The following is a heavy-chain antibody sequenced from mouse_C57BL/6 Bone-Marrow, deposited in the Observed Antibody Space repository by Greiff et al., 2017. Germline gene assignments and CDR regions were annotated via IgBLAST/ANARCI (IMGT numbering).Heavy chain of an antibody. Sequence: QVQLQQPGAELVKPGASVKLSCKASGYTFTSYWMHWVKQRPGRGLGWIGRIDPNSGGTKYHEKFKSKATLTVDKPSSTAYMQLSSLTSEDSAVYYCARDSNYLYYYAMDYWGQGTSVTVSS. CDR3: ARDSNYLYYYAMDY. CDR1: GYTFTSYW. J-gene: IGHJ4*01. D-gene: IGHD2-5*01. CDR2: IDPNSGGT. V-gene: IGHV1-72*01.